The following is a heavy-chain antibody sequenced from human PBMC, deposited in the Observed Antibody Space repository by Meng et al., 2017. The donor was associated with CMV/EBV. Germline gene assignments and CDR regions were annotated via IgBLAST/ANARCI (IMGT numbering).Heavy chain of an antibody. V-gene: IGHV3-21*01. J-gene: IGHJ4*02. CDR3: ARDVYYYDSSGYYTDY. Sequence: SCAASGFTFSSYSMNWVRQAPGKGLEWVSSISSSSSYIYYADSVKGRFTISRDNAKNSLYLQMNSLRAEDTAVYYCARDVYYYDSSGYYTDYWGQGTLVTVSS. CDR2: ISSSSSYI. CDR1: GFTFSSYS. D-gene: IGHD3-22*01.